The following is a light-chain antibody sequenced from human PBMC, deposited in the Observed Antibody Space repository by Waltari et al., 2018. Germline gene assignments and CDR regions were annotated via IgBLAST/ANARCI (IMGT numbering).Light chain of an antibody. CDR3: QQYYSTPPWT. CDR1: QVIRNS. CDR2: EAS. Sequence: DTQMPQSPSSLSASVGARVPTPCRASQVIRNSLAWYQQKPGRAPNLLVYEASRLKSGVPSRFSGSGSGADYTLTISSLQPEDFATYYCQQYYSTPPWTFGQGTQVEI. J-gene: IGKJ1*01. V-gene: IGKV1-NL1*01.